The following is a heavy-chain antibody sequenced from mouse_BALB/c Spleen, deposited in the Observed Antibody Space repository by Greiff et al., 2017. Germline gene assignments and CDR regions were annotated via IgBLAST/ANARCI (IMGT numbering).Heavy chain of an antibody. CDR1: GFTFSSYA. J-gene: IGHJ2*01. Sequence: DVMLVESGGGLVKPGGSLKLSCAASGFTFSSYAMSWVRQTPEKRLEWVATISSGGSYTYYPDSVKGRFTISRDNAKNTLYLQMSSLRSEDTAMYYCARGGLGYWGQGTTLTVSS. CDR2: ISSGGSYT. V-gene: IGHV5-9-1*01. CDR3: ARGGLGY.